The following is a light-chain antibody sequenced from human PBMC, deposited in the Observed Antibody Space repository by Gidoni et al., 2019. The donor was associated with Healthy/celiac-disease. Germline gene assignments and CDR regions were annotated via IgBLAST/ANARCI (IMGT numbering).Light chain of an antibody. CDR1: QDISNY. V-gene: IGKV1-33*01. Sequence: IQMTQSPSSLSASVGDSATITCQASQDISNYLNWYQQKPGKAPKLLIYDASNLETGVPSRFSGSGSGTDFTFTISSLQPEDIATYYCQQYDNLLLTFGGGTKVEIK. J-gene: IGKJ4*01. CDR3: QQYDNLLLT. CDR2: DAS.